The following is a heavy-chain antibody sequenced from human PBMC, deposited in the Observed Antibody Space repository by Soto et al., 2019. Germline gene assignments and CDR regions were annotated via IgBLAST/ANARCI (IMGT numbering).Heavy chain of an antibody. D-gene: IGHD4-4*01. Sequence: SVKVSCKASGFTFTSSAVQCVRQARGQRLEWIGWIVVGSGNTNYAQKFQERVTVTRDMSTSTAYMELSSLRSEDTAVYYCAADPIPTSYSTHENYGMDVWGQGTTVTLSS. CDR3: AADPIPTSYSTHENYGMDV. J-gene: IGHJ6*02. CDR2: IVVGSGNT. CDR1: GFTFTSSA. V-gene: IGHV1-58*01.